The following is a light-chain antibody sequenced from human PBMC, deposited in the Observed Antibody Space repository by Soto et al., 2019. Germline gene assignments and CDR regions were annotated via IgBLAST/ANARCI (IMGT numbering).Light chain of an antibody. J-gene: IGLJ1*01. CDR3: CSYANTNTYV. CDR1: SSDVGGYNY. V-gene: IGLV2-11*01. CDR2: DVS. Sequence: QSALTQPRSVSGSPGQSVTISCTGTSSDVGGYNYVSWYQQHPGKAPKLMIYDVSKRPSGVPDRFSGSKSGNTASLTLSGLQADDEADYYCCSYANTNTYVFGTGTKLTVL.